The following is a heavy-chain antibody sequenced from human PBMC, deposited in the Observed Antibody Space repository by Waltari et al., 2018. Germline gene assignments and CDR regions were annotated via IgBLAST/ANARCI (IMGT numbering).Heavy chain of an antibody. V-gene: IGHV4-61*02. J-gene: IGHJ6*02. CDR1: GGSISSGSVY. CDR3: ARDEARYYDIMTGGGYYGLDV. CDR2: IFTSGGT. D-gene: IGHD3-9*01. Sequence: QVQLQESGPGLVRPSQTLSLTCTVSGGSISSGSVYWTWIRQPAGKGLEWVGHIFTSGGTKYNPSLKSRGSVSRDTSENQCSRRLSSVTAADTAVYYCARDEARYYDIMTGGGYYGLDVWGQGTTVTVSS.